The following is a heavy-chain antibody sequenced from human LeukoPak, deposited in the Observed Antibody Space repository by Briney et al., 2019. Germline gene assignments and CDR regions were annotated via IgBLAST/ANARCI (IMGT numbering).Heavy chain of an antibody. V-gene: IGHV3-30*14. D-gene: IGHD5-12*01. CDR2: ISYDGSNK. J-gene: IGHJ3*02. CDR3: ARYVDIVATSKLDAFDI. Sequence: QSGGSLRLSCAASGFTFSSYAMHWVRQAPGKGLEWVAVISYDGSNKYYADSVKGRFTISRDNSKNTLYLQMNSLRAEDTAVYYCARYVDIVATSKLDAFDIWGQGTMVTVSS. CDR1: GFTFSSYA.